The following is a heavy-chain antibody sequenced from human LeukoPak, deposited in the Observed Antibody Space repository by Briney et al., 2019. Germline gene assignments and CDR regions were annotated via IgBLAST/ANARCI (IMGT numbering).Heavy chain of an antibody. CDR2: IKHDGSEK. J-gene: IGHJ4*02. V-gene: IGHV3-7*01. CDR1: GFIFTNYF. D-gene: IGHD3-3*01. CDR3: ATDRGWRTSGYYLYYFEY. Sequence: GGSLRLSCAASGFIFTNYFMSWVRQAPGKGLEWAASIKHDGSEKYYVDSVRGRFTISRDNTMNSLYLQMSSLRAEDTAVYYCATDRGWRTSGYYLYYFEYWGQGTLVTYSS.